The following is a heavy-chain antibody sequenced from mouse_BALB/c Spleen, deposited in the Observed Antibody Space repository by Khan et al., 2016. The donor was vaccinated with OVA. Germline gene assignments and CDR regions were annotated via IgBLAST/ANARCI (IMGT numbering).Heavy chain of an antibody. V-gene: IGHV3-2*02. Sequence: EVKLEVSGPGLVKPSQSLSLTCTVTGYSITTDYAWNWIRQFPGNQLEWMGYISYSGNTKYNPSLKSRISITRDTSKNQFFLQLKSVTTEDTARYYCARVYGGDFDYWGQGTTLTVSS. CDR2: ISYSGNT. D-gene: IGHD1-1*01. J-gene: IGHJ2*01. CDR1: GYSITTDYA. CDR3: ARVYGGDFDY.